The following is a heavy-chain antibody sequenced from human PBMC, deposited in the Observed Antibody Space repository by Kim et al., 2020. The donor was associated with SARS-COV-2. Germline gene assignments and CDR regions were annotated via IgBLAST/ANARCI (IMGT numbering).Heavy chain of an antibody. J-gene: IGHJ4*02. CDR3: AREGGREHSLDY. D-gene: IGHD1-26*01. CDR1: GFTFSSYA. Sequence: GGSLRLSCAASGFTFSSYAMHWVRQAPGKGLEWVAVISYDGSNKYYADSVKGRFTISRDNSKNTLYLQMNSLRAEDTAVYYCAREGGREHSLDYWGQGTL. V-gene: IGHV3-30-3*01. CDR2: ISYDGSNK.